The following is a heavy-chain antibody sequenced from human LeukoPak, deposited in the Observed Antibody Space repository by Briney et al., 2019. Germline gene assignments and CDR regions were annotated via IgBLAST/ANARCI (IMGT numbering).Heavy chain of an antibody. Sequence: GGSLRLSCAASGFTFSSFGMHWVRQAPDKGLEWVAVIWSDGNNKHYAESVKGRFTISRDNSKNTLYLQMNSLRAEDTAVYSCTKALAPSLINWFDPWGQGTLVTVSS. CDR2: IWSDGNNK. J-gene: IGHJ5*02. V-gene: IGHV3-33*06. CDR1: GFTFSSFG. CDR3: TKALAPSLINWFDP. D-gene: IGHD1-1*01.